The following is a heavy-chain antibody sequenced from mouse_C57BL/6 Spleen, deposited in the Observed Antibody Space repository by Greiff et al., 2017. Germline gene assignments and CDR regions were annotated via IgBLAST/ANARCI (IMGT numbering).Heavy chain of an antibody. CDR3: ARGHRGAFDY. Sequence: QVHVKQPGAELVRPGTSVKLSCKASGYTFTSYWMHWVKQRPGQGLEWIGVIDPSDSYTNYNQKFKGKATLTVYTSSSTAYMQLSSLTAEDAAVYYCARGHRGAFDYWGQGTTLTVSS. CDR1: GYTFTSYW. J-gene: IGHJ2*01. D-gene: IGHD3-1*01. CDR2: IDPSDSYT. V-gene: IGHV1-59*01.